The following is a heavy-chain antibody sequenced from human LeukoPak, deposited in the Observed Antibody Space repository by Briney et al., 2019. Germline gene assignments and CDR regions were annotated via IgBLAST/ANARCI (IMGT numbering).Heavy chain of an antibody. CDR2: ISSSSSYI. CDR1: GFTFSSCS. Sequence: GGSLRLSCAASGFTFSSCSMNWVRQAPGKGLEWVSSISSSSSYIYYADSVKGRFTISRDNAKNSLYLQMNSLRAEDTAVYYCARDPRLEYDFWSGYVYFDYWGQGTLVTVSS. CDR3: ARDPRLEYDFWSGYVYFDY. J-gene: IGHJ4*02. D-gene: IGHD3-3*01. V-gene: IGHV3-21*01.